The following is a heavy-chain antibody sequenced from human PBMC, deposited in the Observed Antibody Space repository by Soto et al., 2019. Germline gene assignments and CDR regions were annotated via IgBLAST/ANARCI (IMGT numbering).Heavy chain of an antibody. CDR2: ISWNSGSI. J-gene: IGHJ4*02. Sequence: PGWSLRLSCASSGFTFDDYAMHWVRQAPGKGLEWVSGISWNSGSIGYADSVKGRFTISRDNAKNSLYLQMNSLRAEDTALYYCAKDSDSSGYYPYYFDYWGQGTLVTVSS. CDR3: AKDSDSSGYYPYYFDY. D-gene: IGHD3-22*01. V-gene: IGHV3-9*01. CDR1: GFTFDDYA.